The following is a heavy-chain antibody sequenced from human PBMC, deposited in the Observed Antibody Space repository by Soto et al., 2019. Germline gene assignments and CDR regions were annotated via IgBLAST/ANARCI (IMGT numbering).Heavy chain of an antibody. V-gene: IGHV5-51*01. CDR2: IYPGDSDT. J-gene: IGHJ3*02. Sequence: GESLKISCKGSGYSFTSYWIGWVRQMPGKGLEWMGIIYPGDSDTRYSPSFQGQVTISADKSISTAYLQWSSLKASDTAMYYCARLRYCGGDCYVGDAFDIWGQGTMVTVSS. D-gene: IGHD2-21*02. CDR3: ARLRYCGGDCYVGDAFDI. CDR1: GYSFTSYW.